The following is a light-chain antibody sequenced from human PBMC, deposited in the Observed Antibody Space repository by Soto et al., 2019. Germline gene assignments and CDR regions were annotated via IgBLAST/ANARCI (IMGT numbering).Light chain of an antibody. J-gene: IGKJ1*01. Sequence: DIVMTQSPLSLPVTPGEPASISCRSSQSLLHSNGYNYLDWYLQKPGQSPQLLIYLGSNRASGVPDRFSGIGSGTDFTLRISRVETEDVGVYYCMQTLQTPGTFGQGTNVEIK. V-gene: IGKV2-28*01. CDR3: MQTLQTPGT. CDR2: LGS. CDR1: QSLLHSNGYNY.